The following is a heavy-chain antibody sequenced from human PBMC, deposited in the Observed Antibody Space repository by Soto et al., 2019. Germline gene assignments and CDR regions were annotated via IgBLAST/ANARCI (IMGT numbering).Heavy chain of an antibody. V-gene: IGHV4-59*01. CDR1: GGSISSYY. Sequence: SETLSLTCTVSGGSISSYYWSWIRQPPGKGLEWIGYIYYSGSTNYNPSLKSRVTISVDTSKNQFSLKLSSVTAADTAVYYCAMMSSTSSNWFDPWGQGTLVTSPQ. CDR2: IYYSGST. J-gene: IGHJ5*02. CDR3: AMMSSTSSNWFDP. D-gene: IGHD2-2*01.